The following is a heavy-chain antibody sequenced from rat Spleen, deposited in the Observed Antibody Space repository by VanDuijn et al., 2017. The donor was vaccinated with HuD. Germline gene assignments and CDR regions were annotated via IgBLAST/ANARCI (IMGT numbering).Heavy chain of an antibody. CDR1: GFTFNNYW. D-gene: IGHD1-11*01. CDR2: ITNTGGST. J-gene: IGHJ1*01. V-gene: IGHV5-31*01. Sequence: EVQLVESGGGLVQPGRSLKLSCVASGFTFNNYWMTWIRQAPGKGLEWVTSITNTGGSTYYPDSVKGRFTISRDNAKSTLYLKMNSLRSEDTATYYCTRVGGLYWYFDFWGPGTMVTVSS. CDR3: TRVGGLYWYFDF.